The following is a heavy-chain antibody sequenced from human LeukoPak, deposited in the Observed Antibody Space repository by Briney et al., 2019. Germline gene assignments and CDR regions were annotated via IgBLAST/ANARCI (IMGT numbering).Heavy chain of an antibody. V-gene: IGHV4-59*05. CDR3: ARQTGSGLFSLP. CDR1: GGSISRYY. Sequence: SETLSLTCTVSGGSISRYYWSWIRQPPGKGLEWIGSIYFSGGTYYNASLKSRVTISVDTSKNQFSLKLSSVTAADTAVYYCARQTGSGLFSLPGGQGTLVTVSS. J-gene: IGHJ4*02. CDR2: IYFSGGT. D-gene: IGHD3-10*01.